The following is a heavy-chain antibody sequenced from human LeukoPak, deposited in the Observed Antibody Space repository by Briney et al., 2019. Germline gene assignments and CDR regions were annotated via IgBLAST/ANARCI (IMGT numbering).Heavy chain of an antibody. CDR1: GYTFTSYY. CDR2: INPSGGST. J-gene: IGHJ4*02. Sequence: ASVNVSCKASGYTFTSYYMHWVRQAPGQGLEWMGIINPSGGSTSYAQKFQGRVTMTRDTSTSTVYMELSSLRSEDTAVYYCARGIYGSGSQPLYYFDYWGQGTLVTVSS. V-gene: IGHV1-46*01. CDR3: ARGIYGSGSQPLYYFDY. D-gene: IGHD3-10*01.